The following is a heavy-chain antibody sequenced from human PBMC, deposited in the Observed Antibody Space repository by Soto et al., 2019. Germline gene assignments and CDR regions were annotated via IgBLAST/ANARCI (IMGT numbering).Heavy chain of an antibody. V-gene: IGHV1-69*01. J-gene: IGHJ6*02. CDR2: IIPIFGTA. D-gene: IGHD1-7*01. CDR1: GGTFSSYA. CDR3: ASGGATGTTRFYYYYYGIDV. Sequence: QVQLVQSGAEVKKPGSSVKVSCKASGGTFSSYAISWVRQAPGQGLEWMGGIIPIFGTANYAQKFQGRVTITADESTSTAYMELSSLRSQDTAVYYCASGGATGTTRFYYYYYGIDVWGQGTTVTVSS.